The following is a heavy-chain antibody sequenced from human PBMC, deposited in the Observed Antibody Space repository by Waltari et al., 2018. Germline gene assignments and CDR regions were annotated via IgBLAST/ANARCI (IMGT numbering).Heavy chain of an antibody. D-gene: IGHD3-3*01. V-gene: IGHV4-39*07. CDR1: GGSISSSSYY. Sequence: QLQLQESGPGLVKPSETLSLTCTVSGGSISSSSYYWGWIRQPPGKGLEWIGSIYYSGSTYYNPSLKSRVTISVDTSKNQFSLKLSSVTAADTAVYYCARGVTIFGLYGYYYMDVWGKGTTVTISS. J-gene: IGHJ6*03. CDR2: IYYSGST. CDR3: ARGVTIFGLYGYYYMDV.